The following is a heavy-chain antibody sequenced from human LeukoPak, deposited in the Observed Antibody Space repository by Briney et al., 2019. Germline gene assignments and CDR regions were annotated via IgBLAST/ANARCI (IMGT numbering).Heavy chain of an antibody. D-gene: IGHD3-9*01. Sequence: GGSLRLSCAASGFTFNTYAMSWVRQAPGKGLEWVSAIGGIGDSTYYADSVKGRFTISRDNSKSTLYLKMNSLRGEDTAVYYCAKVANRGDILTGYYALDYWGQGTLVTVSS. J-gene: IGHJ4*02. CDR3: AKVANRGDILTGYYALDY. CDR2: IGGIGDST. V-gene: IGHV3-23*01. CDR1: GFTFNTYA.